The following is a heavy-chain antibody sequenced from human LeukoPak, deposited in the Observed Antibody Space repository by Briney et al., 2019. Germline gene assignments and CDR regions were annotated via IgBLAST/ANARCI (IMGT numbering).Heavy chain of an antibody. CDR3: AKGTSGYSYGYFDY. D-gene: IGHD5-18*01. J-gene: IGHJ4*02. CDR1: GFTFSSYW. V-gene: IGHV3-7*01. Sequence: GGSLRLSCAASGFTFSSYWMSWVRQAPGKGREWVANIKQDGSEKYYVDSVKGRFTISRDNAKNSLYLQMNSLRAEDTAVYYCAKGTSGYSYGYFDYWGQGTLVTVSS. CDR2: IKQDGSEK.